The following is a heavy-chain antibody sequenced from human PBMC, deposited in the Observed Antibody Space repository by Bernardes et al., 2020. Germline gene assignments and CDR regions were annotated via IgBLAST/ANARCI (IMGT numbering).Heavy chain of an antibody. Sequence: ASMKVSCKASGYTFTGYYMHWVRQAPGQGLEWMGRINPNSGGTNYAQKFQGRVTMTRDTSISTAYMELSRLRSDDTAVYYCARPSPLVVVVAATDNWFDPWGQGTLVTVSS. CDR2: INPNSGGT. V-gene: IGHV1-2*06. CDR1: GYTFTGYY. CDR3: ARPSPLVVVVAATDNWFDP. D-gene: IGHD2-15*01. J-gene: IGHJ5*02.